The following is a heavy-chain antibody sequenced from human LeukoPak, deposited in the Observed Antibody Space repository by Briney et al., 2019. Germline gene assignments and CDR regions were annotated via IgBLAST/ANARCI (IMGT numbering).Heavy chain of an antibody. CDR3: ARSSGWDSFDF. J-gene: IGHJ4*02. D-gene: IGHD6-19*01. V-gene: IGHV3-53*01. CDR2: IYSGGST. CDR1: GFTFSSFG. Sequence: GRSLRLSCAASGFTFSSFGMHWVRQAPGKGLEWVSVIYSGGSTYYADSVKGRFTISRDNSKNTLYLQMNTLRAEDTAVYYCARSSGWDSFDFWGQGTLVTVSS.